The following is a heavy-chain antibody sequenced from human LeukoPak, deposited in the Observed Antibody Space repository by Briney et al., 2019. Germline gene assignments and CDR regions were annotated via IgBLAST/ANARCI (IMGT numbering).Heavy chain of an antibody. Sequence: PSETLSLTCTVSGGSIDTYYWNWIRQPPGKALEWIGNIFYTGSTYYSPSLKSRVTISLDTSRNQFSLRLNSVTAADTAVYYCAKSNGYGLIDIWGQGTMVSVSS. V-gene: IGHV4-59*12. CDR3: AKSNGYGLIDI. CDR2: IFYTGST. J-gene: IGHJ3*02. D-gene: IGHD3-10*01. CDR1: GGSIDTYY.